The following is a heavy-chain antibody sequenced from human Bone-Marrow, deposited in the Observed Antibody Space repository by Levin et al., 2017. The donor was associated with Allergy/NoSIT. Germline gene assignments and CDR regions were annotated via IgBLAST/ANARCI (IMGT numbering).Heavy chain of an antibody. Sequence: LSLTCAASGFTFSSYAMSWVRQAPGKGLEWVSGIGGNGASTYYADPVKGRFTISRDNSKNTLYLQMNSLRAEDTAVYYCAKSGGYSNSPLDYWGQGTLVTVSS. CDR3: AKSGGYSNSPLDY. D-gene: IGHD6-6*01. J-gene: IGHJ4*02. V-gene: IGHV3-23*01. CDR1: GFTFSSYA. CDR2: IGGNGAST.